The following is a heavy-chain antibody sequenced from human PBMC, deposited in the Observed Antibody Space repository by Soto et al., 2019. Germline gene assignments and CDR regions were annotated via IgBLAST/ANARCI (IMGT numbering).Heavy chain of an antibody. Sequence: LRLSCAASGFTFSSYSMTWVRQGPEKGLEWVSGISADGARTYYADSVKGRFTVSRDNSKNTVYLQMNSLRAEDTAVYYCAQNFDYWGQGTLVTVSS. V-gene: IGHV3-23*01. CDR3: AQNFDY. CDR2: ISADGART. CDR1: GFTFSSYS. J-gene: IGHJ4*02.